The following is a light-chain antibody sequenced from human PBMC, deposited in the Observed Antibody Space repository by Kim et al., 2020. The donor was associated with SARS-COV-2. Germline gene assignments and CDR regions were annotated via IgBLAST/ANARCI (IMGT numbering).Light chain of an antibody. CDR1: SSDVGDYNS. Sequence: GQPIACACTGTSSDVGDYNSVAWYQQHPGKAPTRMIYDVNNRPSVVSTRFSGSKSGNTASLTISGLQAEDEADYYCGSYTSSSTVVFGGGTQLTVL. V-gene: IGLV2-14*03. J-gene: IGLJ2*01. CDR3: GSYTSSSTVV. CDR2: DVN.